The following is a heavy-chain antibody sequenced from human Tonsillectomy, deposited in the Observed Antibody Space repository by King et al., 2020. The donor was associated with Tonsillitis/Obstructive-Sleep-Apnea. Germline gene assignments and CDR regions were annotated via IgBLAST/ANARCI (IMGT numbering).Heavy chain of an antibody. CDR3: ARAHSNYYDSSGYYYYFDY. Sequence: VQLVQSGAEVKKPGSSVKVSCKASGGTFSSYAISWVRQAPGQGLEWMGGIIPILGIANYAQKFQGRVTITADKSTSTAYMELSSLRSEDTAVYYCARAHSNYYDSSGYYYYFDYWGQGTLVTVSS. CDR1: GGTFSSYA. J-gene: IGHJ4*02. D-gene: IGHD3-22*01. V-gene: IGHV1-69*10. CDR2: IIPILGIA.